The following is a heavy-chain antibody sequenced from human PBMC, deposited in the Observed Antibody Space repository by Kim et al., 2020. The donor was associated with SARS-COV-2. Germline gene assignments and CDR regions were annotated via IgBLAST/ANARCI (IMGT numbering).Heavy chain of an antibody. D-gene: IGHD1-26*01. CDR3: AKSFSGSYFGYDY. CDR2: ISYDGSNK. V-gene: IGHV3-30*18. J-gene: IGHJ4*02. CDR1: GFTFNTYG. Sequence: GGSLRLSCAASGFTFNTYGMHWVRQAPGKGLECVAVISYDGSNKYYADSVKGRFTISRDNSKKTLYLQMNSLRIEDTAVYYCAKSFSGSYFGYDYWGQGTLVTVSS.